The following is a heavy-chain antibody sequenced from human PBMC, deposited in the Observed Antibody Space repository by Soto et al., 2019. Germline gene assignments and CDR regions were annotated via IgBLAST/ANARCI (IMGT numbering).Heavy chain of an antibody. CDR1: GGSISSGGYY. CDR2: IYYSGST. D-gene: IGHD3-22*01. J-gene: IGHJ5*02. Sequence: SETLSLTCTVSGGSISSGGYYWSWIRQHPGKGLEWIGYIYYSGSTYYNPSLKSRVTISVDTSKNQFSLKLSSVTAADTAVYYCARCYDSSGYNWFDPWGQGTLVTVS. V-gene: IGHV4-31*03. CDR3: ARCYDSSGYNWFDP.